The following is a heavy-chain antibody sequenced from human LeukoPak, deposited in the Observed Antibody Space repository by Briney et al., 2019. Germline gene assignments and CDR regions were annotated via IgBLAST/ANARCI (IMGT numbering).Heavy chain of an antibody. D-gene: IGHD5-24*01. V-gene: IGHV4-30-2*01. CDR3: ARESVEMATISAFDI. CDR2: IYHSGST. J-gene: IGHJ3*02. Sequence: SETLSLTCAVSGGSISSGGYSWSWIRQPPGKGLEWIGYIYHSGSTYYNPSLKSRVTISVDRSKNQFSLKLSSVTAADTAVYYCARESVEMATISAFDIWGQGTMVTVSS. CDR1: GGSISSGGYS.